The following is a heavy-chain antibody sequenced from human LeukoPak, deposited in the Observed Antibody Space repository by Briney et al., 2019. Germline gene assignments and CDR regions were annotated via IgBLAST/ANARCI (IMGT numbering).Heavy chain of an antibody. CDR2: IYYSGST. V-gene: IGHV4-39*07. J-gene: IGHJ4*02. Sequence: SETLSLTCTVSGGSISSSSYYWGWISQPPGKGLEWIGSIYYSGSTYYNPSLKSRVTISVDTSKNQFSLKLSSVTAADTAVYYCASRPRIAAIPFDYWGQGTLVTVSS. CDR1: GGSISSSSYY. CDR3: ASRPRIAAIPFDY. D-gene: IGHD6-25*01.